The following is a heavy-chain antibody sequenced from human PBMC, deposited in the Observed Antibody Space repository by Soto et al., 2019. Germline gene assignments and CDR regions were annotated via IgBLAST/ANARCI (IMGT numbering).Heavy chain of an antibody. Sequence: SGTPSLTCPVSGCSISSSSYYWGWIRQPPRKWLEWIGSIHYSGSTYYNSSLKSRVTISVDTSKNQFSLKLSSVTAADTAVYNCARLYRYIVGATTYIDFWGQGTLVTV. CDR3: ARLYRYIVGATTYIDF. V-gene: IGHV4-39*01. J-gene: IGHJ4*02. D-gene: IGHD1-26*01. CDR1: GCSISSSSYY. CDR2: IHYSGST.